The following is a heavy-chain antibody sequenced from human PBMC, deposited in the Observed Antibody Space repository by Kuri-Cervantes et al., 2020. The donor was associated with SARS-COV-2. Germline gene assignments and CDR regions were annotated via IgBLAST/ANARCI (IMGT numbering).Heavy chain of an antibody. D-gene: IGHD5-24*01. V-gene: IGHV4-61*09. Sequence: LRLSCAASDVPVTGGTYSWAWIRQPAEKRLEWVGNLDTSGSTTYNPSLRGRVSISLDPSSNPVSLSLTSTTAADTAVYYCGQVSWLQLWRRYSDSWGQRTLVTVSS. J-gene: IGHJ4*02. CDR3: GQVSWLQLWRRYSDS. CDR1: DVPVTGGTYS. CDR2: LDTSGST.